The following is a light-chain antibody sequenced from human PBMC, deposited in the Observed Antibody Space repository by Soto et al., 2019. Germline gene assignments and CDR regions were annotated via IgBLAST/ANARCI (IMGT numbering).Light chain of an antibody. Sequence: DIQMTQSPSSVSASVGDRVTITCRASQGISSWLAWYQQKPGKAPKLLIYAASSLQSGVPSRFSGSESGTDFTLTISSLRPDDFATFYCQQYKVYPYTFGQGTRLDI. CDR2: AAS. J-gene: IGKJ2*01. CDR3: QQYKVYPYT. V-gene: IGKV1-12*01. CDR1: QGISSW.